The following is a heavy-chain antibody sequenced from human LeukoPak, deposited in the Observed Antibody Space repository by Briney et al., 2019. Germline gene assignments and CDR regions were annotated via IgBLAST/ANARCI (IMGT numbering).Heavy chain of an antibody. V-gene: IGHV1-2*06. CDR2: INPNSGDT. CDR1: GYSFNAYY. CDR3: ARAYYYDSSAYYYDS. D-gene: IGHD3-22*01. Sequence: ASVKVSCKASGYSFNAYYIHWVRQAPGQGLEWMGRINPNSGDTNFAQRFQGRVTMTRYTSISTAYMELSRLMSDDTDTAVYYCARAYYYDSSAYYYDSWGQGSLVTVSS. J-gene: IGHJ5*01.